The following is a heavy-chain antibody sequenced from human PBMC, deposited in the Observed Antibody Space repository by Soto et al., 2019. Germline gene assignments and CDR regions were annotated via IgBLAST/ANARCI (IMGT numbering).Heavy chain of an antibody. J-gene: IGHJ4*02. CDR2: TYYRSKWYN. D-gene: IGHD2-8*01. CDR1: GDSVSSNSAA. V-gene: IGHV6-1*01. Sequence: SPTLSLTCAISGDSVSSNSAAWNWIRQSPSRGLEWLGRTYYRSKWYNDYAVSVKRRIAINPDTSKNQFSLQLNSVTPEDTAVYYCARVFCSNAVCYLLDYWGQGTLVTVSS. CDR3: ARVFCSNAVCYLLDY.